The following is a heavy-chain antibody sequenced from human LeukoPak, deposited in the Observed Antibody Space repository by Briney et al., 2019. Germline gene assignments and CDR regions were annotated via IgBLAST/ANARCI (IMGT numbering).Heavy chain of an antibody. CDR2: ISGSGDNT. J-gene: IGHJ4*02. Sequence: PGGSLRLSCAASGFTFSSYAMNWVRQAPGKGLEWVSIISGSGDNTYYTDSVKGRFTISRDNAKNSLYLQMNSLRAEDTAVYYCAREGIAAAGTFDYWGQGTLVTVSS. V-gene: IGHV3-48*01. CDR1: GFTFSSYA. D-gene: IGHD6-13*01. CDR3: AREGIAAAGTFDY.